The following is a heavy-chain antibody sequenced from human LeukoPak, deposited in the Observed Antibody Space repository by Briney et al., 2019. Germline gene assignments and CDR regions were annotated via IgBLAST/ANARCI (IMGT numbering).Heavy chain of an antibody. CDR2: INSDGSTT. V-gene: IGHV3-74*01. D-gene: IGHD3-22*01. CDR3: ARDTDYYDIRGLDY. J-gene: IGHJ4*02. CDR1: GFTFSDYW. Sequence: GGSLRLSCAASGFTFSDYWMNWVRQTPGKGLVWVSQINSDGSTTVYADSVKGRFTISRDNAKNSLYLQMNSLRAEDTAVYYCARDTDYYDIRGLDYWGQGTLVTVSS.